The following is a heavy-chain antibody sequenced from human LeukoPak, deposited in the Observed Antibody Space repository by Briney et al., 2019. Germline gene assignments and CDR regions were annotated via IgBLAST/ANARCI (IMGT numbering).Heavy chain of an antibody. CDR2: ISGSGRYI. D-gene: IGHD1-26*01. J-gene: IGHJ6*03. CDR3: ARGGPGRSLTIVPERTKYYMDV. CDR1: GFTLSSYT. Sequence: GGSLRLSCAASGFTLSSYTMNWVRQAPGKGLEWVSYISGSGRYIYYADSVKGRFTISRDNAKNSLYLQMNSLRAEDTAVYYCARGGPGRSLTIVPERTKYYMDVWGKGATVTVSS. V-gene: IGHV3-21*01.